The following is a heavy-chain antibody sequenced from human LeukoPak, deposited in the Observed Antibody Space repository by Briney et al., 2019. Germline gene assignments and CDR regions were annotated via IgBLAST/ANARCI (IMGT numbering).Heavy chain of an antibody. CDR2: IYSGGST. Sequence: GVALRLSCAASGFTVISNYIIWVRPAPGKGLEWVSVIYSGGSTYYADSVKGRFTISRDNSKNTLYLQMNSLRAEDTAVYYCARFSSGWADYWGQGTLVTVSP. V-gene: IGHV3-53*01. CDR3: ARFSSGWADY. J-gene: IGHJ4*02. CDR1: GFTVISNY. D-gene: IGHD6-19*01.